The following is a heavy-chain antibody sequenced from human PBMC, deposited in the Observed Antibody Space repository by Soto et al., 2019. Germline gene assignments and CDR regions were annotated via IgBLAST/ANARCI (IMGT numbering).Heavy chain of an antibody. J-gene: IGHJ4*02. V-gene: IGHV3-64*01. CDR2: ISSNGGST. CDR1: GFTFRSYA. CDR3: ARSGLPFDY. Sequence: EVQLVESGGGLVQPGGSLRLSCAGSGFTFRSYAMHWVRQAPGKGLEYVSGISSNGGSTYYANSVKGRFTISRDNSKNPLYLQVGSLRAEDMAVYYCARSGLPFDYWGQGTLVTVSS. D-gene: IGHD2-21*02.